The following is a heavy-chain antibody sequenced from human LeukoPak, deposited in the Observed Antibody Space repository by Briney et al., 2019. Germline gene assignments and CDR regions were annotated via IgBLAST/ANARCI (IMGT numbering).Heavy chain of an antibody. J-gene: IGHJ3*02. CDR1: GYTFTSYD. CDR3: AIVVGATTKGDDAFDI. Sequence: VASVKVSCKASGYTFTSYDINWVRQAPGQGLEWMGWISTYNGNTNYAQKLQDRVTMTTDTSTSTAYMELSSLRSEDTAVYYCAIVVGATTKGDDAFDIWGQGTMVTVSS. V-gene: IGHV1-18*01. D-gene: IGHD1-26*01. CDR2: ISTYNGNT.